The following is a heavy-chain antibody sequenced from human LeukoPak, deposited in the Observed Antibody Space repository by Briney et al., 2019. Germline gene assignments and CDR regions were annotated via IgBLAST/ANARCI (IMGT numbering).Heavy chain of an antibody. V-gene: IGHV3-30*04. J-gene: IGHJ4*02. CDR3: TLTTFGVVYYFDY. D-gene: IGHD1/OR15-1a*01. Sequence: GRSLRLSCATSGFTFSSYAMHWVRQAPGKGLEWVALISYDGINQYYAGSVKGRFIISRDNSKNTLYLQLNSLRLEDTAVYYCTLTTFGVVYYFDYWGQGTLVTVSS. CDR1: GFTFSSYA. CDR2: ISYDGINQ.